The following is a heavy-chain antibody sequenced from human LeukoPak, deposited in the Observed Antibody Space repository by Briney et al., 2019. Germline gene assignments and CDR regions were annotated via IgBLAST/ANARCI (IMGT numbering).Heavy chain of an antibody. CDR1: GGSISNFY. V-gene: IGHV4-59*01. Sequence: SETLSLTCTVSGGSISNFYWSWLRQPPGKGLEWLGYIYYTGSATYNPSLKSRVTISVDTSKNQFSLKLSSVTAADTAVYFCARGGASYDFWSGRFDPWGQGTLVTVSS. D-gene: IGHD3-3*01. CDR3: ARGGASYDFWSGRFDP. J-gene: IGHJ5*02. CDR2: IYYTGSA.